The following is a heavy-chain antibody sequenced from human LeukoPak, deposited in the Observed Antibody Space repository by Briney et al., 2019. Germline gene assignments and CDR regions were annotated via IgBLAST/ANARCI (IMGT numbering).Heavy chain of an antibody. CDR2: ISWNSGSI. V-gene: IGHV3-9*01. Sequence: GGSLRLSCAGSGFIFNNYAMHWVRQPPGKGLEWVSGISWNSGSIDYADSVKGRFTISRDNAKNSLYLQMNSLRVEDTGVYYCAKDHYWSIDYWGRGTLVTVSS. D-gene: IGHD3-3*01. J-gene: IGHJ4*02. CDR3: AKDHYWSIDY. CDR1: GFIFNNYA.